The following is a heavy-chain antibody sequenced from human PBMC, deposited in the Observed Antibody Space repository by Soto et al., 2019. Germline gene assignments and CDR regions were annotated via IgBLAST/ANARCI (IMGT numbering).Heavy chain of an antibody. CDR1: GLTFSNYW. V-gene: IGHV3-7*01. D-gene: IGHD3-9*01. Sequence: GGSLRLSCAASGLTFSNYWMSWVRQAPGKGLEWVANIKQDGSEKYYVDSVKGRFTISRGNAKNSLYLQMNSLRAEDTAVYYCARDHPTYYDILTGYYKAWGQGTMVTVSS. CDR3: ARDHPTYYDILTGYYKA. J-gene: IGHJ3*01. CDR2: IKQDGSEK.